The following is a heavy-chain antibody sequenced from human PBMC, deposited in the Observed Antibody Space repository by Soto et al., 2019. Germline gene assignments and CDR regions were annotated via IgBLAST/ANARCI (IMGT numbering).Heavy chain of an antibody. CDR3: ARDRDTAMVDYYCYGMDV. CDR2: ISSSSSYI. D-gene: IGHD5-18*01. J-gene: IGHJ6*02. CDR1: GFTFSSYS. V-gene: IGHV3-21*01. Sequence: EVQLVESGGGLVKPGGSLRLSCTTSGFTFSSYSMNWVRQSPGKGLEWVSSISSSSSYIYYADSVKGRFTISRDNAKNSLYLKMNSLRAEDTAVYYCARDRDTAMVDYYCYGMDVWGQGTTVTVSS.